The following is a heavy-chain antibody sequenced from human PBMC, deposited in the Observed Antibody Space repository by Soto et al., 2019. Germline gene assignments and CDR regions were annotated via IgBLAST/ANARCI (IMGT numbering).Heavy chain of an antibody. Sequence: PSETLSLTCTVSGGSLNNYYWTWIRQPPGKGLEWIGYVYYGGTTTYNPSLRSRVAISLDSSTSQFSLKLASVTAADTAVYYCAKGPTLTKRNYFDYWGQGTLVTVSS. J-gene: IGHJ4*02. CDR3: AKGPTLTKRNYFDY. CDR2: VYYGGTT. D-gene: IGHD4-4*01. CDR1: GGSLNNYY. V-gene: IGHV4-59*01.